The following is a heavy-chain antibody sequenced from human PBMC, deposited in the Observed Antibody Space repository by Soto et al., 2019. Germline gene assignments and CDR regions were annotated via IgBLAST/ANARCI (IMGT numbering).Heavy chain of an antibody. Sequence: GSGPTLVNPTETLTLTCTVSGFSLSNARMGVSWIRQPPGKALEWLAHIFSNDEKSYSTSLKSRLTISKDTSKSQVVLTMTNMDPVDTATYYCARERYFDWLLSRYFDYWGQGTLVTVSS. CDR3: ARERYFDWLLSRYFDY. CDR2: IFSNDEK. D-gene: IGHD3-9*01. CDR1: GFSLSNARMG. J-gene: IGHJ4*02. V-gene: IGHV2-26*01.